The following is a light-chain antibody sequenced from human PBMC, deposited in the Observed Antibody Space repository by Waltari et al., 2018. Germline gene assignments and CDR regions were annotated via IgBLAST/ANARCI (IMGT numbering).Light chain of an antibody. CDR1: QSVTSNY. J-gene: IGKJ2*01. CDR2: DAS. Sequence: EIVLTQSPGTLSLSAGEGAAVSCRASQSVTSNYLAWYQRKPCQAPRLLIYDASTRATGIPDRFSGSGSGTDFTLTISRLEPEDFAVYYCHHYGTSPYTFGQGTKLEIK. V-gene: IGKV3-20*01. CDR3: HHYGTSPYT.